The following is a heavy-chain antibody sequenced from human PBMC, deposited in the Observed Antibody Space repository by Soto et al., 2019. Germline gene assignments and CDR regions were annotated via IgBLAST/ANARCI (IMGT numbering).Heavy chain of an antibody. CDR2: IGTAGDT. CDR3: ARVRSSWSFNWFDP. V-gene: IGHV3-13*01. Sequence: EVQLVESGGGLVQPGGSLRLSCAASGFTFSSYDMHWVRQATGKGLEWVSAIGTAGDTYYPGSVKGRFTISRDNAKNTLYLQMNSLRAEDTAVYYCARVRSSWSFNWFDPWGQGTLVTVSS. J-gene: IGHJ5*02. D-gene: IGHD6-13*01. CDR1: GFTFSSYD.